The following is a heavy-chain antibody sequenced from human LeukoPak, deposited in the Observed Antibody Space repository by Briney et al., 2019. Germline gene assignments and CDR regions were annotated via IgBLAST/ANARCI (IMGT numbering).Heavy chain of an antibody. D-gene: IGHD6-19*01. V-gene: IGHV1-18*01. J-gene: IGHJ5*02. CDR2: ISAYNGNT. Sequence: ASVKVSCKASGYTFASYGISWVRQAPGQGLEWMGWISAYNGNTNYAQKLQGRVTMTTDTSTSTAYMELRSLRSDDTAVYYCARAEYSSGWFRDWFDPWGQGTLVTVSS. CDR3: ARAEYSSGWFRDWFDP. CDR1: GYTFASYG.